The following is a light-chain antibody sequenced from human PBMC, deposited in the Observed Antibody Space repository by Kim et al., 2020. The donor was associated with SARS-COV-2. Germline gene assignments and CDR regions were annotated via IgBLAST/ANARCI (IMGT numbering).Light chain of an antibody. CDR2: QDS. J-gene: IGLJ3*02. Sequence: VAPGQTASITCSGDKLGDKYACWYQQKPGQSPVLVIYQDSKRPSGIPERFSGSNSGNTATLTISGTQAMDEADYYCQAWDSSWVFGGGTQLTVL. V-gene: IGLV3-1*01. CDR3: QAWDSSWV. CDR1: KLGDKY.